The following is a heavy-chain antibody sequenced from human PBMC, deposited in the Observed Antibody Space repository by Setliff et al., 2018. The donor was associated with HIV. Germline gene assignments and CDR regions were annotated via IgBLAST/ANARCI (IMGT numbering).Heavy chain of an antibody. CDR3: ASASRMTATGYP. Sequence: PSETLSLTCTVSGGSIMSDGYYWNWIRQRPGNGLEWIGYIYNRGYTYYNPSLKSRVTTSIDTSQNQFSLRLSSMTVADTAVYYCASASRMTATGYPWGQGTLVTVSS. V-gene: IGHV4-31*03. D-gene: IGHD6-13*01. J-gene: IGHJ5*02. CDR2: IYNRGYT. CDR1: GGSIMSDGYY.